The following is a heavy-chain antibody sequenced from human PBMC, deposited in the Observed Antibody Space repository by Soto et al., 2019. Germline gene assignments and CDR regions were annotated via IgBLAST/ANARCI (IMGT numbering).Heavy chain of an antibody. D-gene: IGHD6-6*01. J-gene: IGHJ3*02. CDR3: ARGGYEAGRLGHLDAFDI. CDR1: GYTFTDYY. V-gene: IGHV1-2*02. Sequence: SVKVSCKASGYTFTDYYMHWVRQAPGQGLEWMGWMKPNSGGTNYAQKFQGRVTMTRDTSITTAYMELSRLTSDDTAVYYCARGGYEAGRLGHLDAFDIWGQGTMVTVSS. CDR2: MKPNSGGT.